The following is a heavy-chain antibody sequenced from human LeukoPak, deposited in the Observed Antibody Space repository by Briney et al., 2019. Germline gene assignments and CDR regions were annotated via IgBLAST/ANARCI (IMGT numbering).Heavy chain of an antibody. CDR3: ARLTMVRGEDYYYGMDV. Sequence: ASVKVSCKASGYTFTSYDINWVRQATGHGLEWMGWMNPNSGNTGYAQKFQGRVTMTRNTSISTAYMELSSLRSEDTAVYYCARLTMVRGEDYYYGMDVWGQGTTVTVSS. CDR1: GYTFTSYD. J-gene: IGHJ6*02. D-gene: IGHD3-10*01. CDR2: MNPNSGNT. V-gene: IGHV1-8*01.